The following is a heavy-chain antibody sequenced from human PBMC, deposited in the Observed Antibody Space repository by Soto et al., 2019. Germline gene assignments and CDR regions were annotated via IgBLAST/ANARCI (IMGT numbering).Heavy chain of an antibody. Sequence: GGSLRLSCVASGFSFSTFGIHWVRQAPGKGLEWVGVISSDGQTKYYADSVKGRFTISRDNSKNTLYLQMDSLRPEDTAVYYCAKEIAVAGDLDDWGHGTLVTVSS. D-gene: IGHD6-19*01. V-gene: IGHV3-30*18. CDR1: GFSFSTFG. CDR3: AKEIAVAGDLDD. J-gene: IGHJ4*01. CDR2: ISSDGQTK.